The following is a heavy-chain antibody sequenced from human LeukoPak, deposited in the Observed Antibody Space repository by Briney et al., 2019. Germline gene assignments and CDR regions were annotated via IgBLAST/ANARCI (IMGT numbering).Heavy chain of an antibody. CDR3: ARGNDGYTILDY. CDR1: GGSISSGSYY. V-gene: IGHV4-61*02. Sequence: PSETLSLTCTVSGGSISSGSYYWSWIRQPAGKGLEWVGRINTRESTYYNPSLRSRVTISVDMSKNQFSLKLSSVTAADTAVYYCARGNDGYTILDYWGQGTPVTVST. CDR2: INTREST. D-gene: IGHD5-24*01. J-gene: IGHJ4*02.